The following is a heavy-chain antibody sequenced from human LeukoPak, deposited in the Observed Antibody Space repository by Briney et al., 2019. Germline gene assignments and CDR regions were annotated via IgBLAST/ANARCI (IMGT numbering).Heavy chain of an antibody. J-gene: IGHJ4*02. D-gene: IGHD2-15*01. CDR2: IWNDGSKH. V-gene: IGHV3-33*01. Sequence: GRSLRLSCAASGFTFSSYGMHWVRQGPGKGLEWVAVIWNDGSKHYHADSVKGRFTISRDNSKNTLYLQMNSLRAEDTAVYYCARVYCSGGSCYGPFDYWGQGTLVTVSS. CDR1: GFTFSSYG. CDR3: ARVYCSGGSCYGPFDY.